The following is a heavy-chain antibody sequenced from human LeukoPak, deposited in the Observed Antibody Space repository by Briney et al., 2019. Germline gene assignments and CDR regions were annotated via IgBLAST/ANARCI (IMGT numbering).Heavy chain of an antibody. CDR1: GGSISSYY. V-gene: IGHV4-59*08. Sequence: SETLSLTCTVSGGSISSYYWSWIRQPPGKGLEWIGYIYYSGSTNYNPSLKSRVTISVDTSKNQFSLKLSSVTAADTAVYYCAKSGEPTYMDVWGKGTTVTVSS. CDR2: IYYSGST. CDR3: AKSGEPTYMDV. J-gene: IGHJ6*03. D-gene: IGHD1-14*01.